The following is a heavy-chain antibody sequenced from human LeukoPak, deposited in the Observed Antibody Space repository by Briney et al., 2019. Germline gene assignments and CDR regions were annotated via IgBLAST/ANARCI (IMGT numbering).Heavy chain of an antibody. CDR2: IIPIFGTA. Sequence: SVKVSCKASGGTFSSYAISWVRQAPGQGLEWMGGIIPIFGTANYTQKFQGRVTMTTDTSTSTAFMELRSLRSDDTAVYYCAREWEGAFDIWGQGTMVTVSS. J-gene: IGHJ3*02. CDR1: GGTFSSYA. V-gene: IGHV1-69*05. D-gene: IGHD1-26*01. CDR3: AREWEGAFDI.